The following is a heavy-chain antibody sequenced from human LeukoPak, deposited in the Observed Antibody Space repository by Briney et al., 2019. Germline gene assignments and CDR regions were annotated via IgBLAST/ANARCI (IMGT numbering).Heavy chain of an antibody. Sequence: SETLSLTCTDSGGSISSYYWSWIRQPPGKGLEWIGYIHYSGSTNYNPSLKSRVTISVDTSKNQFSLRLSSVTAADTAVYHCASLPFPVSHFDYWGQGTLVTVSS. J-gene: IGHJ4*02. CDR2: IHYSGST. CDR1: GGSISSYY. CDR3: ASLPFPVSHFDY. V-gene: IGHV4-59*08. D-gene: IGHD3-16*02.